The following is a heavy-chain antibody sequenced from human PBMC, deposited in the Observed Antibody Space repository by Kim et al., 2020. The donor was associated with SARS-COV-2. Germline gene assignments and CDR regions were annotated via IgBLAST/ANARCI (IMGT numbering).Heavy chain of an antibody. D-gene: IGHD6-13*01. CDR3: ARLYSSSWYFDY. V-gene: IGHV3-7*03. Sequence: YVDSVKGRFTIARDNAKNSLYLQMNSLRAEDTAVYYCARLYSSSWYFDYWGQGTLVTVSS. J-gene: IGHJ4*02.